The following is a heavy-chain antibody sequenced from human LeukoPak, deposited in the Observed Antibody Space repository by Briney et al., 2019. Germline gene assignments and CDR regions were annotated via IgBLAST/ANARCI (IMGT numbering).Heavy chain of an antibody. J-gene: IGHJ4*02. Sequence: GGSLRLSCAASGFTFSSYGMHWVRQAPGKGLEWVAVISYDGSNKYYADSVKGRFTISRVNSKNTLYLQMNSLRAEDTAVYYCAKDTAMTTVTAAIDYWGQGTLVTVSS. D-gene: IGHD4-17*01. CDR3: AKDTAMTTVTAAIDY. CDR1: GFTFSSYG. V-gene: IGHV3-30*18. CDR2: ISYDGSNK.